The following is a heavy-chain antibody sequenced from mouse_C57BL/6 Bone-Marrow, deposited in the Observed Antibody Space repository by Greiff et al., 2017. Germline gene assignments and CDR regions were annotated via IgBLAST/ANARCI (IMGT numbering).Heavy chain of an antibody. J-gene: IGHJ3*01. Sequence: VQLKQSGAELVRPGASVKLSCTASGFNIKDDYMHWVKQRPEQGLEWIGWIDPENGDTEYASKFQGKATITADTSSNTAYLQLSSLSSEDTAVYYCTVYYDYPAWFAYWGQGTLVTVSA. CDR2: IDPENGDT. V-gene: IGHV14-4*01. CDR3: TVYYDYPAWFAY. D-gene: IGHD2-4*01. CDR1: GFNIKDDY.